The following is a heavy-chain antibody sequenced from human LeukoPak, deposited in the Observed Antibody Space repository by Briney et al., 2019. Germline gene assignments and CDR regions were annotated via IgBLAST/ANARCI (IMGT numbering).Heavy chain of an antibody. Sequence: PEGSLRLSCAASGFTFSSYAMSWVRQAPGKGLEWVSAISGGGGNTYYADSVKGRFTISRDNSKNTLYLQMNSLRAEDTAIYYCAKDSPGGIDYWGQGTLVTVSS. V-gene: IGHV3-23*01. CDR3: AKDSPGGIDY. J-gene: IGHJ4*02. D-gene: IGHD3-16*01. CDR2: ISGGGGNT. CDR1: GFTFSSYA.